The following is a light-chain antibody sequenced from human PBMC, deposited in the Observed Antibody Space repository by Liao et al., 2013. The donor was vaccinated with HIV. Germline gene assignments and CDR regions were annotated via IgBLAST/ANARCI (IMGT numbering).Light chain of an antibody. CDR1: NLGYKS. V-gene: IGLV3-1*01. J-gene: IGLJ1*01. Sequence: SYELTQPPSVSVSPGQTASIACSGDNLGYKSVCWYQQRPGQSPILVIYQDKDRPSVIPDRFSGSNSGNTATLTISGTQAADEADYYCQAWDSGTALYTFGTGTKVTVL. CDR2: QDK. CDR3: QAWDSGTALYT.